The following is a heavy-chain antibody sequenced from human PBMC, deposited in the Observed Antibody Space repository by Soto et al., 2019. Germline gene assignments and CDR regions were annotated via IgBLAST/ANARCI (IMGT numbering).Heavy chain of an antibody. V-gene: IGHV3-23*01. D-gene: IGHD6-6*01. CDR1: GFTFTHYA. CDR2: ITGTDNT. Sequence: EAQLLESGGDLVQPGGSLRLSCVVSGFTFTHYAMNWVRQAPGKGLEWVSAITGTDNTYYADSVQGRFTISRDSFESTIYLQMNSLKAEDTAVYYCAKVPWGSSRTGGFDYWGQGTLVTVSS. J-gene: IGHJ4*02. CDR3: AKVPWGSSRTGGFDY.